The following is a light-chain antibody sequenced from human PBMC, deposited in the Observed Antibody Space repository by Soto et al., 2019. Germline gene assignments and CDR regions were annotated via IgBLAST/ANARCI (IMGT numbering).Light chain of an antibody. Sequence: QSVLTQPPSASATPGQRVTISCSGSSSNIGSNTVNWYQQLPGTAPKLLIYKNNQRPSGVPDRFSGSKSGTSASLAISGLQSEDEADYYCAAWDDSLNGRVFGGGTKLNVL. J-gene: IGLJ3*02. CDR2: KNN. CDR3: AAWDDSLNGRV. CDR1: SSNIGSNT. V-gene: IGLV1-44*01.